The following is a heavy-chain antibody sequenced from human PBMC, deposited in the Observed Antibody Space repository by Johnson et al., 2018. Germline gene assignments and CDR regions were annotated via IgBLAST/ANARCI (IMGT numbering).Heavy chain of an antibody. CDR1: RFTFSSYG. V-gene: IGHV3-33*06. Sequence: QVQLVESGGGVVQPGRSLRLSCAASRFTFSSYGMHWVRQAPGKGLEWVAVIWYDGSNKYYADSVKGRFTISRDNSKNTRYLQMNSLRGEDTAVYYCAKGGLRFLEWFSYYYYCGMDVWGQGTTVTVSS. CDR2: IWYDGSNK. D-gene: IGHD3-3*01. CDR3: AKGGLRFLEWFSYYYYCGMDV. J-gene: IGHJ6*02.